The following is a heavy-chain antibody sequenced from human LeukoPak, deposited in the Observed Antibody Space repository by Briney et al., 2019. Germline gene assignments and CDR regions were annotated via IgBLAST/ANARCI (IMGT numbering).Heavy chain of an antibody. J-gene: IGHJ4*02. Sequence: GGSLRLSCAASGFTFSSYAMHWVRQAPGKGLEWVAVISYDGSNKYYADSVKGRSTISRDNSKNTLYLQMNSLRAEDTAVYYCARGLYYYDSSGYFDFDYWGQGTLVTVSS. CDR3: ARGLYYYDSSGYFDFDY. CDR1: GFTFSSYA. CDR2: ISYDGSNK. V-gene: IGHV3-30*04. D-gene: IGHD3-22*01.